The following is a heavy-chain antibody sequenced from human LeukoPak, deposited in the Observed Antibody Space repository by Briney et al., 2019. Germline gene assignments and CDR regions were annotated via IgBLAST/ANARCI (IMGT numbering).Heavy chain of an antibody. V-gene: IGHV3-23*01. D-gene: IGHD2-2*01. J-gene: IGHJ4*02. CDR2: ISGSGGST. Sequence: PGGSLRLSCAASGFTISTYALSWVRQAPGKGLEWVSAISGSGGSTYYADSVKGRFTISRDNSKNTLYLQMNSLRAEDTAVYYCAKARVGGPIVVLDYWGQGTLVTVSS. CDR3: AKARVGGPIVVLDY. CDR1: GFTISTYA.